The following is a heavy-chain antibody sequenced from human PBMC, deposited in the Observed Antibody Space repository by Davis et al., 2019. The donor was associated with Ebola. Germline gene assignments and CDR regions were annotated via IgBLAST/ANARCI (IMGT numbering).Heavy chain of an antibody. CDR1: GGSFSGYY. J-gene: IGHJ5*02. D-gene: IGHD4-17*01. Sequence: MPSETLSLTCAVYGGSFSGYYWSWIRQPPGKGLEWIGEINHSGSTNYNPSLKSRVTISVDTSKNQFSLKLGSVTAADTAVYYCARGRPSPGDYVSWFDPWGQGTLVTVSS. V-gene: IGHV4-34*01. CDR2: INHSGST. CDR3: ARGRPSPGDYVSWFDP.